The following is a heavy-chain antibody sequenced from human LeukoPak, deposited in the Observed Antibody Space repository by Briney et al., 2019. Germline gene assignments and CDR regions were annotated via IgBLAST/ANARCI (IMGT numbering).Heavy chain of an antibody. CDR1: GFTFSSYA. Sequence: GGSLRLSCAASGFTFSSYAMHWVRQAPGKGLEWVAVISYDGSNKYYADSVKGRFTISRDNSKNTLYLQMNSLRAEDTAVYYCARGNGGNSGAFDYWGQGTLVTVSS. J-gene: IGHJ4*02. CDR2: ISYDGSNK. D-gene: IGHD4-23*01. V-gene: IGHV3-30-3*01. CDR3: ARGNGGNSGAFDY.